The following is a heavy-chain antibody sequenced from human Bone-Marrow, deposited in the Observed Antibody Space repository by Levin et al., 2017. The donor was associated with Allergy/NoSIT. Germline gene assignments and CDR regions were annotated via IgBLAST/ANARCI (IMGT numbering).Heavy chain of an antibody. V-gene: IGHV3-30*18. CDR1: GFTFSSYG. D-gene: IGHD1-26*01. CDR3: AKGGWELGEGGAFDI. Sequence: GGSLRLSCAASGFTFSSYGMHWVRQAPGKGLEWVAVISYDGSNKYYADSVKGRFTISRDNSKNTLYLQMNSLRAEDTAVYYCAKGGWELGEGGAFDIWGQGTMVTVSS. J-gene: IGHJ3*02. CDR2: ISYDGSNK.